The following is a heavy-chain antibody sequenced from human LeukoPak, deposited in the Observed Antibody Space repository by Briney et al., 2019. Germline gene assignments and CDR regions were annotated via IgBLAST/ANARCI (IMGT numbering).Heavy chain of an antibody. J-gene: IGHJ6*03. CDR1: GFTFSIYG. CDR2: ISGSGGST. Sequence: GGTLRLSCAASGFTFSIYGMSWVRQAPGRGLEWVSAISGSGGSTYYADSVKGRFTISRDNSKNTLYLQMNSLRAEDTAVYYCAKAANYYYYYMDVWGKGTTVTISS. CDR3: AKAANYYYYYMDV. V-gene: IGHV3-23*01.